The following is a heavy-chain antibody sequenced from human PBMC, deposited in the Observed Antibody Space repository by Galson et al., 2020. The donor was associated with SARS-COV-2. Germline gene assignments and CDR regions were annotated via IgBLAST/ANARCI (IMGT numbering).Heavy chain of an antibody. CDR3: AHSGTWAYCSSTSCKSWFDP. J-gene: IGHJ5*02. V-gene: IGHV2-5*02. Sequence: VSGPTLVKPTQTLTLTCTFSGFSLSTSGVGVGWTRQPPGKALEWPALIYWDDDKRYSPSLKSRLTITKDTSKNQVVLTMTNMDPVDTATYYCAHSGTWAYCSSTSCKSWFDPWGQGTLVTVSS. CDR1: GFSLSTSGVG. CDR2: IYWDDDK. D-gene: IGHD2-2*01.